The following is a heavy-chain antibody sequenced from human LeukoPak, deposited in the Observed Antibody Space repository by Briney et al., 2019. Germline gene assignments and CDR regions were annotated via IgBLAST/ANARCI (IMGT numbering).Heavy chain of an antibody. CDR2: IWCDGSNK. J-gene: IGHJ3*02. D-gene: IGHD3-3*01. CDR3: ARDQRYYDFWSGYYRTDAFDI. V-gene: IGHV3-33*01. CDR1: GFTFSSYG. Sequence: PGRSLRLSCAASGFTFSSYGMHWVRQAPGKGLEWVAVIWCDGSNKYYADSVKGRFTISRDNSKNTLYLQMNSLRAEDTAVYYCARDQRYYDFWSGYYRTDAFDIWGQGTMVTVSS.